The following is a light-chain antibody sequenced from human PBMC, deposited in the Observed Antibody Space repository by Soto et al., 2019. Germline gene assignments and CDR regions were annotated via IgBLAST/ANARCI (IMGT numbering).Light chain of an antibody. CDR3: SSYPTVSTVV. Sequence: QSALTQPASVSGSPGQSITISCTGTSSDVGAYNHVSWYQHYPGKAPKVMIYDVTNRPSGVSNRFSGSKSGNTASLTISGIQAEDEADYYSSSYPTVSTVVFGGRTKLTVL. CDR2: DVT. CDR1: SSDVGAYNH. J-gene: IGLJ2*01. V-gene: IGLV2-14*03.